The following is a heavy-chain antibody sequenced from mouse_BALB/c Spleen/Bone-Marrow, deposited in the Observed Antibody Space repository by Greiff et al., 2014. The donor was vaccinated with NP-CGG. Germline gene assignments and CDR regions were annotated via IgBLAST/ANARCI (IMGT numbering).Heavy chain of an antibody. Sequence: DVQLVESGAELVKPGASVKLSCTASGFNIKDTYMHWVKQRPEQGLEWIGRIDPANGNTKYDPKFQGKATITADTSSNTAYLQLSSLTSEDTAVYYCATYYYGSSWGFAYWGLGTLVTVSA. CDR1: GFNIKDTY. J-gene: IGHJ3*01. D-gene: IGHD1-1*01. CDR2: IDPANGNT. CDR3: ATYYYGSSWGFAY. V-gene: IGHV14-3*02.